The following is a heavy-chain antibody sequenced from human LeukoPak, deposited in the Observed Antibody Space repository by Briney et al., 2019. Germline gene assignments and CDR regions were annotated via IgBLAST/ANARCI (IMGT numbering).Heavy chain of an antibody. CDR3: ASNIVVVLDAFDI. CDR1: GGTFSSYT. CDR2: IIPILGLA. D-gene: IGHD2-21*01. J-gene: IGHJ3*02. V-gene: IGHV1-69*02. Sequence: SVKVSCKASGGTFSSYTISWVRQAPGQGLEWMGRIIPILGLANYAQKFQGRVTITADKSTSTAYMELSSLRSEDTAVYYCASNIVVVLDAFDIWGQGTMVTVSS.